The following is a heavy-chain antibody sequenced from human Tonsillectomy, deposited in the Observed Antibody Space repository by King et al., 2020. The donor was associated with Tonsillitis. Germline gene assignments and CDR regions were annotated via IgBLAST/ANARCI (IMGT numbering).Heavy chain of an antibody. J-gene: IGHJ6*02. CDR2: IYSGDYRT. CDR3: AVNYYYYYGMDV. Sequence: QLVQSGGGLVQPGGSLRLSCAASGFSFSSYAMTWVRQTPGKGLEWVSVIYSGDYRTYYADSVKGRFTISRDNSKKTLYLQTNSLRAEDTAVYYCAVNYYYYYGMDVWGQGTTVTVSS. V-gene: IGHV3-23*03. CDR1: GFSFSSYA.